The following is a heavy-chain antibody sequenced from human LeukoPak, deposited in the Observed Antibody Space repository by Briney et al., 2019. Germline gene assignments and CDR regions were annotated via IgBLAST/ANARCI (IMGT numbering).Heavy chain of an antibody. CDR2: IYYSGST. V-gene: IGHV4-30-4*08. J-gene: IGHJ4*02. CDR3: ARHSRSSGCPYFDC. CDR1: GVFISDGDYY. D-gene: IGHD6-19*01. Sequence: PSETLSLTCSASGVFISDGDYYWAWIRQPPGKGLEWIGNIYYSGSTNYNPSLKSRVTMSVDTSKNQFSLKLSSVTAADTAVYYCARHSRSSGCPYFDCWGQGTLVTVSS.